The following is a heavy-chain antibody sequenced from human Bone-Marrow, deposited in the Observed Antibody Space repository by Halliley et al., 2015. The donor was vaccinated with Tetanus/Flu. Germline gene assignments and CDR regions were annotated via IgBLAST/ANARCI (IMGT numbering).Heavy chain of an antibody. D-gene: IGHD3-10*01. CDR2: IYHSGNP. V-gene: IGHV4-59*12. Sequence: IYHSGNPTYNPSRKSRVTISVDTSGGRFSLKLSSVTAADTAVYYCARLPRGSPLAKRGNRFDPWGQGTLVTVSS. J-gene: IGHJ5*02. CDR3: ARLPRGSPLAKRGNRFDP.